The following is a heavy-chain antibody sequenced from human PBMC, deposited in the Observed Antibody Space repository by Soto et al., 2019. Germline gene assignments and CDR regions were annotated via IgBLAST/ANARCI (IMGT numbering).Heavy chain of an antibody. D-gene: IGHD3-10*01. CDR3: ARDLMITMVRGVPDY. Sequence: SVKVSCKASGGTFSSYTISWVRQAPGQGLEWMGRIIPILGIANYAQKFQGRVTITADKSTSTAYMELSSLRSEDTAVYYCARDLMITMVRGVPDYWGQGTLVTVSS. CDR2: IIPILGIA. CDR1: GGTFSSYT. J-gene: IGHJ4*02. V-gene: IGHV1-69*04.